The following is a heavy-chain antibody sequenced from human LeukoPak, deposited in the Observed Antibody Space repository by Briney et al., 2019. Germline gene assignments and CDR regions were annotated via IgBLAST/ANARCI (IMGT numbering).Heavy chain of an antibody. V-gene: IGHV3-21*01. J-gene: IGHJ4*02. Sequence: GGSLRLSCAASGFTFSSYSMNWVRQAPGKGLEWVSSISRSSNYIYYADSVKGRFTISRDNAKNSLYLQMNSLRAEDTAVYYCASGDYGDYAIYWGQGTLVTVSS. CDR1: GFTFSSYS. D-gene: IGHD4-17*01. CDR3: ASGDYGDYAIY. CDR2: ISRSSNYI.